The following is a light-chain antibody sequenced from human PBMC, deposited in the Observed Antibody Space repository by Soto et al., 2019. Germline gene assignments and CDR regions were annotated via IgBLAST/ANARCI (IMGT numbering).Light chain of an antibody. CDR1: QSVSKY. Sequence: EIVLTQSPATLSLSPGERATLSCRTSQSVSKYFAWYQQKPGRAPRLLIYDASSRATGIPARFIGSGSGTDFTLTISSLVPDDFGIYYCQQRSNWPSTFGQGTRLEIK. V-gene: IGKV3-11*01. CDR2: DAS. CDR3: QQRSNWPST. J-gene: IGKJ5*01.